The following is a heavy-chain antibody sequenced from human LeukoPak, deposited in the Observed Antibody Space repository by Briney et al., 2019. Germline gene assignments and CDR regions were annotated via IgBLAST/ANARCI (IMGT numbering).Heavy chain of an antibody. CDR3: AKDVNRMISWFDP. D-gene: IGHD3-16*01. J-gene: IGHJ5*02. CDR1: GFIFSNYA. Sequence: GGSLRLSCAASGFIFSNYAMSWVRQAPGKGLEWASAISGSGGGTYYADSVKGRFTISRDNSKNTLYLQMNSLRAEDTAVYYCAKDVNRMISWFDPWGQGTLVTVSS. CDR2: ISGSGGGT. V-gene: IGHV3-23*01.